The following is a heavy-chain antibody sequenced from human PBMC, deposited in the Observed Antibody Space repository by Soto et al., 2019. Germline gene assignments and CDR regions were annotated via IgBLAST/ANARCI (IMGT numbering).Heavy chain of an antibody. V-gene: IGHV1-46*03. CDR2: INPSGGST. Sequence: QVQLVQSGAEVKKPGASVKVSCKASGYTFTSYYMHWVRQAPGQGLEWMGIINPSGGSTSYAKKFQGRVTMTRDTSTSTVYMELSSLRSEDTAVYYCARDRDFWSGKGWFDPWGQGTLVTVSS. J-gene: IGHJ5*02. D-gene: IGHD3-3*01. CDR3: ARDRDFWSGKGWFDP. CDR1: GYTFTSYY.